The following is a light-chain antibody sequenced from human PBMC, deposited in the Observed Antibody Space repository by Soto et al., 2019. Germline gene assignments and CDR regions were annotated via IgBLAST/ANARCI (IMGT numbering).Light chain of an antibody. CDR1: QSVNYN. CDR3: QQYDSYSKT. CDR2: DSS. Sequence: EIVLTQSPATLSLSPGERATLSCRASQSVNYNLAWYQQKPGQPPRLLIYDSSNRATGVPARFSGSGSGTDFTLTISSLEPEDFATYYCQQYDSYSKTFGQGTQLEIK. V-gene: IGKV3-11*01. J-gene: IGKJ2*01.